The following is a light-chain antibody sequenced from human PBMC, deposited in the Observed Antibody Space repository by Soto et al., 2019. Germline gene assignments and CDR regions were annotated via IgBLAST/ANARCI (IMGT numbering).Light chain of an antibody. V-gene: IGKV3-20*01. Sequence: EIVLTQSPGTLSLSPGERATLSCRASQSVSSSYLAWYQQKPGQAPRLLIYAASSRATGIPDRFSGSGSETDFTLTISRLEPEDFAVYYCQRYGSSPLTFGGGTMVEIK. CDR1: QSVSSSY. CDR2: AAS. J-gene: IGKJ4*01. CDR3: QRYGSSPLT.